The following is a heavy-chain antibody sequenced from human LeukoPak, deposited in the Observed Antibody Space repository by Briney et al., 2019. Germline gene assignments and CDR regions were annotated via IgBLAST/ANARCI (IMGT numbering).Heavy chain of an antibody. V-gene: IGHV3-49*03. CDR1: GFTFGDYA. D-gene: IGHD3-10*01. J-gene: IGHJ3*02. Sequence: SLRLSCTASGFTFGDYAMSWFRQAPGKGLEWVGFIRSKAYGGTTEYAASVKGRFTILRDDSKSIAYLQMNSLKTEDTAVYYCSRANPTYYYGSVSYAFDIWGAGAMVTVSS. CDR3: SRANPTYYYGSVSYAFDI. CDR2: IRSKAYGGTT.